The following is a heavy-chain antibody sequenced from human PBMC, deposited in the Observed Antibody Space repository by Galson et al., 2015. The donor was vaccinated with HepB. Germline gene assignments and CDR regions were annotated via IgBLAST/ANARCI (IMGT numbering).Heavy chain of an antibody. Sequence: SLRLSCAASGFTFSSYAMHWVRQAPGKGLEWVAVISYDGSNKYYADSVKGRFTISRDNSKNTLYLQMNSLRAEDTAVYYCARVILTSDHVGTGGSDYWGQGTLVTVSS. CDR3: ARVILTSDHVGTGGSDY. CDR2: ISYDGSNK. D-gene: IGHD3-16*01. V-gene: IGHV3-30*04. J-gene: IGHJ4*02. CDR1: GFTFSSYA.